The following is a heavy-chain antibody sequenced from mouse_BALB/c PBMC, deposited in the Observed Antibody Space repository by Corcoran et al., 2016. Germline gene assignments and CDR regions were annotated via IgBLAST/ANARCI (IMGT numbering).Heavy chain of an antibody. CDR1: GYTFTDYN. Sequence: EVLLQQSGPELVKPGASVKIPCKASGYTFTDYNMDWVKQSHGKSLEWIGVINPNNGGTIYNQKFKGKATLTVDKSSSTAYMELRSLTSEDTTVYYCARWDISYYFDYWGQGTTLTVSS. CDR2: INPNNGGT. V-gene: IGHV1-18*01. CDR3: ARWDISYYFDY. D-gene: IGHD3-3*01. J-gene: IGHJ2*01.